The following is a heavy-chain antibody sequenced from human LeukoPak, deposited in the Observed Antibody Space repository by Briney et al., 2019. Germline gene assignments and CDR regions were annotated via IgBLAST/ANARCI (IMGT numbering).Heavy chain of an antibody. V-gene: IGHV3-11*01. J-gene: IGHJ4*02. CDR2: ISSSGSTI. D-gene: IGHD3-22*01. CDR1: GFTFSDYY. CDR3: ARDLTYDSSGYPGGFDY. Sequence: GGSLRLSCAASGFTFSDYYMSWIPRAPGKGLEGVSYISSSGSTIYYADSVKGRFTISRDNAKNSLYLQMNSLRAEDTAVYYCARDLTYDSSGYPGGFDYWGQGTLVTVSS.